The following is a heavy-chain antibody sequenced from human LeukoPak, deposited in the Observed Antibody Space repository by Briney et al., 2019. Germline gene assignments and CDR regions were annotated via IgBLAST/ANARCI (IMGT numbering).Heavy chain of an antibody. Sequence: PSETLSLTCTVSGGSISSYYWSWIRQPAGKGLEWIGRIYTSGSTNYNPSLKSRVTMSVDTSKNQFSLKLSSVTAADTAVYYCARERWELSRGLNWFDPWGQGTLVTVSS. D-gene: IGHD1-26*01. J-gene: IGHJ5*02. CDR1: GGSISSYY. CDR3: ARERWELSRGLNWFDP. V-gene: IGHV4-4*07. CDR2: IYTSGST.